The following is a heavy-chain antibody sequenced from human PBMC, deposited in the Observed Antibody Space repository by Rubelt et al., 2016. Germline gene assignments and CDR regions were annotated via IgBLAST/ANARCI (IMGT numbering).Heavy chain of an antibody. CDR2: ISGSGGST. CDR1: GFTFSSYA. V-gene: IGHV3-23*01. CDR3: VKAPSVYSSGWAQWFDS. J-gene: IGHJ5*01. Sequence: EVQLLESGGGLVQPGGSLRLSCAASGFTFSSYAMSWVRQAPGKGLEWVSAISGSGGSTYYADSVKGRFTISRDNSKNTVYLQMVSLGSEGTAVYYCVKAPSVYSSGWAQWFDSWGQGTLVTVSS. D-gene: IGHD6-19*01.